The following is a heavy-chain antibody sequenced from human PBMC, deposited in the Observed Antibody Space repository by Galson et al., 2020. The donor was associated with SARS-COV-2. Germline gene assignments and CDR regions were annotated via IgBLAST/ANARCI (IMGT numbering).Heavy chain of an antibody. CDR1: GFTFSSYA. CDR3: AKDEGAGYYYDSSGPYYFDY. V-gene: IGHV3-23*01. CDR2: ISGSGGST. D-gene: IGHD3-22*01. Sequence: PGGSLRLSCAASGFTFSSYAMSWVRQAPGKGLEWVSAISGSGGSTYYADSVKGRFTISRDNSKNTLYLQMNSLRAEDTAVYYCAKDEGAGYYYDSSGPYYFDYWGQGTLVTVSS. J-gene: IGHJ4*02.